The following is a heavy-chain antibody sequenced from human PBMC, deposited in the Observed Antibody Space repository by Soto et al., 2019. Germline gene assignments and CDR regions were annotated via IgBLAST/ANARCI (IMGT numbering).Heavy chain of an antibody. CDR2: ISWNSGSI. V-gene: IGHV3-9*01. D-gene: IGHD6-19*01. J-gene: IGHJ4*02. CDR3: AKSHTTSGWYVTTDY. Sequence: GGSLRLSCAASGFTFGDYAMQWVRQAPGKGLEWVSAISWNSGSIDYADSVKGRFTISRDNAKNSLYLQMNRLRAEDTALYYCAKSHTTSGWYVTTDYWGKGTRVTVSS. CDR1: GFTFGDYA.